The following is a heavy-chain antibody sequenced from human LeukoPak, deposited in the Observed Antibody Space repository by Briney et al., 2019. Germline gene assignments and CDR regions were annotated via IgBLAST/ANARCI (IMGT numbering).Heavy chain of an antibody. V-gene: IGHV1-2*02. J-gene: IGHJ3*02. D-gene: IGHD2-2*01. CDR2: INPNSGGT. CDR1: GYTFTGYY. CDR3: ARRYCSSTSCYHAFDI. Sequence: ASVKVSCKASGYTFTGYYMHWVRQAPGQGLEWMGWINPNSGGTNYTQKFQGRVTMTRDTSLSTAYMELSRLRSDDTAVYYCARRYCSSTSCYHAFDIWGQGTMVTASS.